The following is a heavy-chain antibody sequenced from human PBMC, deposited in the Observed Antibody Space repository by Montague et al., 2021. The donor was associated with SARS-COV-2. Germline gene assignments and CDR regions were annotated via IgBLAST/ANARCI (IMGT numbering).Heavy chain of an antibody. CDR1: GFTFSSYW. CDR2: INRDGSGK. CDR3: SRVGSSSWFFDY. V-gene: IGHV3-7*01. J-gene: IGHJ4*02. D-gene: IGHD6-13*01. Sequence: SLRLSCAASGFTFSSYWMSWVRQAPGKGLVWVAHINRDGSGKNYXDSVKGRFTISRDNDKILLYLQMNSMRAEDTAVYYCSRVGSSSWFFDYWGQGTMVTVSS.